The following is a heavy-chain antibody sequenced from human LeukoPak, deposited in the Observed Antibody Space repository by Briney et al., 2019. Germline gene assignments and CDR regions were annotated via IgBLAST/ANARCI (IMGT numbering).Heavy chain of an antibody. J-gene: IGHJ4*02. V-gene: IGHV1-8*02. CDR2: MNPNSGNT. D-gene: IGHD2-21*01. CDR1: GYTFTVYY. Sequence: ASVKVSCKASGYTFTVYYMHWVRQATGQGLEWMGWMNPNSGNTGYAQKFQGRVTMTRSTSISTAYMELSSLRFEDTAVYYCTRSVRNGHIDYWGQGALVTVSS. CDR3: TRSVRNGHIDY.